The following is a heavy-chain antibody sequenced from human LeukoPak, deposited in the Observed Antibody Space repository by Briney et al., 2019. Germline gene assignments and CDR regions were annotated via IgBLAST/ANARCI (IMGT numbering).Heavy chain of an antibody. D-gene: IGHD3-3*01. Sequence: GESLKISCQGSGYSFTNYWIGWVRQMPGKGLEWMGIVYPGDSDTRYSPSFQGQVTISADKSITTAYLQWSSLKASDTAMYFCARRGLGVAAQRYFDLWGRGTLVTVSS. V-gene: IGHV5-51*01. CDR3: ARRGLGVAAQRYFDL. J-gene: IGHJ2*01. CDR2: VYPGDSDT. CDR1: GYSFTNYW.